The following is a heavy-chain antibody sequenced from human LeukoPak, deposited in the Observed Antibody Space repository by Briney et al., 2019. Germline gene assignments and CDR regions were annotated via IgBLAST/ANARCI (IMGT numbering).Heavy chain of an antibody. D-gene: IGHD1-1*01. Sequence: AGRSLRLSCAASGSTFSSYGMHWVRQAPGKGLGWVAFIRYAGSNKYYADSVKGRFTISRDNSKNTLYLQMNSLRAEDTAVYYCAKDKGQLRDYYYMDVWGKGTTVTVSS. CDR2: IRYAGSNK. CDR3: AKDKGQLRDYYYMDV. CDR1: GSTFSSYG. J-gene: IGHJ6*03. V-gene: IGHV3-30*02.